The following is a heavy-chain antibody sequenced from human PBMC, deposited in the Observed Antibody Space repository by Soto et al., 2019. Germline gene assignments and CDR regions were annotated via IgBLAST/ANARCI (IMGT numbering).Heavy chain of an antibody. CDR2: IWYDGSNK. V-gene: IGHV3-33*01. CDR1: GFTFSSYG. D-gene: IGHD2-15*01. J-gene: IGHJ4*02. Sequence: GGSLRLSCAASGFTFSSYGMHWVRQAPGKGLEWVAVIWYDGSNKYYADSVKGRFTISRDNSKNTLYLQMNSLRAEDTALYYCARDISGGSYYYFDYWGQGTLVTVSS. CDR3: ARDISGGSYYYFDY.